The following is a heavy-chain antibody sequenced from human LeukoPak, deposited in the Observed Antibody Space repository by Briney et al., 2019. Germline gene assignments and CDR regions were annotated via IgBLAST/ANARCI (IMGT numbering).Heavy chain of an antibody. V-gene: IGHV1-18*01. CDR1: GYTFTSYG. CDR2: ISAYNGNT. J-gene: IGHJ5*02. Sequence: ASVKVSCKASGYTFTSYGISWVRQAPGQGLEWMGWISAYNGNTNYAQKLQGRVTMTTDTSTSTAYMELRSLRSDDTAVYYCARGQYCGGDCYSRWFDPWGQGTLVTVSS. CDR3: ARGQYCGGDCYSRWFDP. D-gene: IGHD2-21*01.